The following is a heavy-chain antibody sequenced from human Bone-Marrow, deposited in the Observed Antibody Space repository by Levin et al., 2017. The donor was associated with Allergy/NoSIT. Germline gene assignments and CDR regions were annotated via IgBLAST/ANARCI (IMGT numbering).Heavy chain of an antibody. CDR2: IVAIFNTP. Sequence: ASVKVSCKASGGIFNSYAISWVRQAPGQGLEWMGGIVAIFNTPNYAQNFQGRVTITADKSTTTVYMELSSLRSEDTAVYYCARCTKYHLQGSSLDVWGQGTTVTVSS. CDR3: ARCTKYHLQGSSLDV. V-gene: IGHV1-69*06. J-gene: IGHJ6*02. CDR1: GGIFNSYA. D-gene: IGHD2-2*01.